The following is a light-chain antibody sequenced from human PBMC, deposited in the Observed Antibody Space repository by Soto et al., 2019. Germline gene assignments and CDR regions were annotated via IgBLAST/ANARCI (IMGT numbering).Light chain of an antibody. V-gene: IGKV3-20*01. CDR3: QHYTTSSLT. J-gene: IGKJ5*01. CDR1: QSVSSTY. Sequence: EILLTQSPGTLALSAGERATLSCRASQSVSSTYLAWYQQKPGQAPRLLIYGASNRATGIADTFSGGGSGTDFTLTISRLEPEDFAVYYCQHYTTSSLTFGQGTRLEIK. CDR2: GAS.